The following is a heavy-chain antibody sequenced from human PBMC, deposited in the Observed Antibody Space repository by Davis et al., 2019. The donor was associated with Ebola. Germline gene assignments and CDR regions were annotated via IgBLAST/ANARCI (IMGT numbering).Heavy chain of an antibody. CDR2: IKVDGGER. Sequence: GGSLRLSCAASGFIFSHYWMSWVRQAPGKGPEWVAIIKVDGGERYYVESVKGRFTISRDNAKNSLFLQMNSLRAEETAVYYCVSGDGRGSSYDMDVWGQGTTVTVSS. J-gene: IGHJ6*02. V-gene: IGHV3-7*03. CDR1: GFIFSHYW. D-gene: IGHD5-12*01. CDR3: VSGDGRGSSYDMDV.